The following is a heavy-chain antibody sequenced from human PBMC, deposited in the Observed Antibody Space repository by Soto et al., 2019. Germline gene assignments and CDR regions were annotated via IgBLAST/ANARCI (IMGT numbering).Heavy chain of an antibody. D-gene: IGHD7-27*01. J-gene: IGHJ4*02. Sequence: QVQLQESGPGLVKPSETLSLTCSVSGGSISNHYWSWIWQPPGKGLEWIGYIYYNGNTNYNPSRKSRVTMSVDTSRNQISLKLTTVTAADTAVYYCTRANWYSEYWGQGTLVTVSS. V-gene: IGHV4-59*11. CDR2: IYYNGNT. CDR3: TRANWYSEY. CDR1: GGSISNHY.